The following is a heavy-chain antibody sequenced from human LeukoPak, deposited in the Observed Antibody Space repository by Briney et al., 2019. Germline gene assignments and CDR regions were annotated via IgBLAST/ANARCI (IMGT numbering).Heavy chain of an antibody. D-gene: IGHD2/OR15-2a*01. CDR3: VREGEGPLSKDFDY. CDR1: GFTFTDHY. V-gene: IGHV1-2*02. CDR2: IGPHSTFT. J-gene: IGHJ4*02. Sequence: GASMKVSCKSFGFTFTDHYIHWVRQAPGQGLEWMGYIGPHSTFTSSPQEFQGRVTMTRDTSMTTAYMELTRLTSDDTAAYYCVREGEGPLSKDFDYWGQGTLVTVSS.